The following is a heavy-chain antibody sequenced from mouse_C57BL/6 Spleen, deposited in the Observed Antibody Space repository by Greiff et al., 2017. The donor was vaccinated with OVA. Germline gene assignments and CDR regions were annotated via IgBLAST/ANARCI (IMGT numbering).Heavy chain of an antibody. CDR1: GFSLTSYG. J-gene: IGHJ3*01. D-gene: IGHD2-2*01. V-gene: IGHV2-2*01. CDR2: IWSGGST. Sequence: VMLVESGPGLVQPSQSLSITCTVSGFSLTSYGVHWVRQSPGKGLEWLGVIWSGGSTDYNAAFISILSISKDNSKSQVFFKMNSLQADDTAIYYCARRRGYDGAWFAYWGQGTLVTVSA. CDR3: ARRRGYDGAWFAY.